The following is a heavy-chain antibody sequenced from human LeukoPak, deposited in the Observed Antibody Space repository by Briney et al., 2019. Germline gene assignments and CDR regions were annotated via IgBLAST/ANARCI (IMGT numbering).Heavy chain of an antibody. CDR3: ARIGPILGAAWVDY. Sequence: SETLSLTCTVSDDSVSSSRYYWTWIRQPPGKGLEWIGYIFYAGSTYYNPSLKSRVTMSVDTSKNQFSLRLSSVTAVDTAVYYCARIGPILGAAWVDYWGQGTLVSVSS. D-gene: IGHD3-3*02. CDR1: DDSVSSSRYY. CDR2: IFYAGST. V-gene: IGHV4-61*01. J-gene: IGHJ4*02.